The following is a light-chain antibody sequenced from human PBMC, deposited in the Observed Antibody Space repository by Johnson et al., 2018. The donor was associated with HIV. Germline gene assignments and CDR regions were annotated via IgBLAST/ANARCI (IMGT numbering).Light chain of an antibody. V-gene: IGLV1-51*01. Sequence: QSVLTQPPSVSAAAGQKVTISCSGSSSNIESNSVSWYQHPPGTAPRVLIYENTPRPSGIPDRFSGSKSGASATLGITGLQTGDEADYYCATWDRSLSAGGVFGTGTKVTVL. CDR1: SSNIESNS. CDR2: ENT. J-gene: IGLJ1*01. CDR3: ATWDRSLSAGGV.